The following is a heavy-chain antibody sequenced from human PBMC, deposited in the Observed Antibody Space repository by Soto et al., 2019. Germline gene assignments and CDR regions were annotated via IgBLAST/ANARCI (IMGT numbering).Heavy chain of an antibody. J-gene: IGHJ4*02. D-gene: IGHD3-22*01. Sequence: GGSLRLSCAASGFTFSNYVMSWVRQAPGKGLEWVAVISYDGSNKHHADSVTRRFTTSRDKSQNTLYLQMNGRRAEDTAVYYCAKDISGYSPAYFDDWGQGTLVTVSS. CDR3: AKDISGYSPAYFDD. CDR2: ISYDGSNK. CDR1: GFTFSNYV. V-gene: IGHV3-30*18.